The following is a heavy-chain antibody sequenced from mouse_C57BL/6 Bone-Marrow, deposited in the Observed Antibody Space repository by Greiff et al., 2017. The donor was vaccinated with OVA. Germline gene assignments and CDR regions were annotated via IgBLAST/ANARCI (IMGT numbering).Heavy chain of an antibody. CDR2: IDPANGNT. J-gene: IGHJ2*01. D-gene: IGHD1-1*01. CDR3: AAGSSYDYFDY. Sequence: VQLKESVAELVRPGASVKLSCTASGFTIKNTYMHWVKQRPEQGLEWIGRIDPANGNTKYAPKFQGKATITADTSSNTAYLQLSSLTSEDTAIYYCAAGSSYDYFDYGGQGTTLTVSS. V-gene: IGHV14-3*01. CDR1: GFTIKNTY.